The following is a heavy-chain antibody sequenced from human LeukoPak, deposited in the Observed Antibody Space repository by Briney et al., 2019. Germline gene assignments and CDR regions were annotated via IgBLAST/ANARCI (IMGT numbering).Heavy chain of an antibody. CDR3: ARDQNEYSSGWWDVDY. CDR2: ISRSGSNT. V-gene: IGHV3-23*01. J-gene: IGHJ4*02. D-gene: IGHD6-19*01. CDR1: GFTFSTYA. Sequence: GGSLRLSCAASGFTFSTYAMTWVRQAPGKGLEWVSSISRSGSNTYYADSVKGRFTISRDNSKNTLYLQMNSLRAEDTAVYYCARDQNEYSSGWWDVDYWGQGTLVTVSS.